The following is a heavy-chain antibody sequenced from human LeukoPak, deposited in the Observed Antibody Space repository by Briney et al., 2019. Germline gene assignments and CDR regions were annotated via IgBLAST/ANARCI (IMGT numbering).Heavy chain of an antibody. V-gene: IGHV3-30*04. J-gene: IGHJ4*02. CDR2: ISSDGGRQ. CDR3: ARGSGYFDH. CDR1: GFTFKNFA. D-gene: IGHD3-3*01. Sequence: GKSLRLSCAASGFTFKNFAMHWVRQAPGKGLAWVTLISSDGGRQNYADSVTGRFTISRDNSRNTLFLQMNSLRPEDTAVYYCARGSGYFDHWGQGTLVTVSS.